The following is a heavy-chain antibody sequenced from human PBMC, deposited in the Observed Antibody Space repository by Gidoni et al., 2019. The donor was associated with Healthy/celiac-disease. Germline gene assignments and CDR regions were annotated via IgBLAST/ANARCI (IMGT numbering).Heavy chain of an antibody. CDR1: GGTFSSYA. D-gene: IGHD2-21*02. V-gene: IGHV1-69*09. CDR2: IIPIRGIA. Sequence: QVQLVQSGAEVKQPGSSVKVSCTASGGTFSSYAISWVRQAPGQGLEWMGRIIPIRGIANYAQKFQGRVTITADKSTSTAYMELSSLRSEDTAVYYCARDRTAIGYFDYWGQGTLVTVSS. J-gene: IGHJ4*02. CDR3: ARDRTAIGYFDY.